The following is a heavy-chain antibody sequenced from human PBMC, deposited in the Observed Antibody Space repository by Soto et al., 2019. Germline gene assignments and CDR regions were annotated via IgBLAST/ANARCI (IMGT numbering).Heavy chain of an antibody. CDR1: GGSISSYY. V-gene: IGHV4-59*08. D-gene: IGHD6-13*01. CDR3: ARHTGGSSWLPFDY. J-gene: IGHJ4*02. CDR2: IYYSGST. Sequence: SETLSLTCTVSGGSISSYYWSWIRQPPGKGLEWIGYIYYSGSTNYNPSLKSRVTISVDTSKNQFSLKLSSVTAADTAVYYCARHTGGSSWLPFDYWGQGTLVTVSS.